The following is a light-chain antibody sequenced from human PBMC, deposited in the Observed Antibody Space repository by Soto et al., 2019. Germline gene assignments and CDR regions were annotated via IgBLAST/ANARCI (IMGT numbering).Light chain of an antibody. J-gene: IGLJ3*02. Sequence: QSALTQPPSASGSRGQAVTISCTGTSVDINYVSWFQQHPGKAPKLIICEVTKRPSGVPDRFSGSKSGNTASLTVSGLQDDDAADYCCSSYAGRDIWVFGGGTKLTVL. CDR2: EVT. CDR3: SSYAGRDIWV. CDR1: SVDINY. V-gene: IGLV2-8*01.